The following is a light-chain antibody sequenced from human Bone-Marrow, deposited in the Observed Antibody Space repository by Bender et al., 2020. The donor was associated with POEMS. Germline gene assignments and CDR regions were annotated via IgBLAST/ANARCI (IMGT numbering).Light chain of an antibody. CDR2: EVS. V-gene: IGLV2-23*02. CDR1: SSDVGSYNL. J-gene: IGLJ2*01. CDR3: CSYAGGSTYVL. Sequence: QSALTQPASVSGSPGQSITISCTGTSSDVGSYNLVSWYQQHPGKAPKLMIYEVSKRPSGVSNRFSGSKSGNTASLTISGLQAEDEADYYCCSYAGGSTYVLFGGGTKLTVL.